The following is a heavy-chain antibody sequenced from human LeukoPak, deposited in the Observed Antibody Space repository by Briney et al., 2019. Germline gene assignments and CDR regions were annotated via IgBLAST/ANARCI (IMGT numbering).Heavy chain of an antibody. V-gene: IGHV3-23*01. CDR1: GFTFSSNA. D-gene: IGHD2-15*01. Sequence: GGSLILSCAASGFTFSSNAMSWVRQAPGKGLEWISSISGSGGATYYADSVKGRFTISRDNSKNTLYLQMNSLRAEDTAVYYCAKDRFCSGGSCYSDYRGQGTLVTVSS. J-gene: IGHJ4*02. CDR2: ISGSGGAT. CDR3: AKDRFCSGGSCYSDY.